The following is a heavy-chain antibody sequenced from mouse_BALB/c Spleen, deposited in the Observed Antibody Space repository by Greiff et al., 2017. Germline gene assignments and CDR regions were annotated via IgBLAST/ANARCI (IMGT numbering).Heavy chain of an antibody. CDR2: IDPSDSYT. CDR3: DRWDCNYSMDY. Sequence: QVQLQQPGAELVKPGASVKLSCKASGYTFTSYWMHWVKQRPGQGLEWIGEIDPSDSYTNYNQKFKGKATLTVDKSSSTAYMQLSSLTSEDSAVFYCDRWDCNYSMDYRGQGTSVTVSS. V-gene: IGHV1-69*02. CDR1: GYTFTSYW. J-gene: IGHJ4*01. D-gene: IGHD4-1*01.